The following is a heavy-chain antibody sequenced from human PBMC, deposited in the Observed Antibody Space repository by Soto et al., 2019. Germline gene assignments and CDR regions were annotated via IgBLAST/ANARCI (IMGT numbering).Heavy chain of an antibody. CDR2: TYYRSKWYN. J-gene: IGHJ4*02. V-gene: IGHV6-1*01. CDR3: ARGYSSGWYDWGYFDY. Sequence: PSQTLSLTCAISGDSVSSNSAAWNWIRQSPSRGLEWLGRTYYRSKWYNDYAVSVKSRITINPDTSKNQFSLQLNSVTPEDTAVYYCARGYSSGWYDWGYFDYWGQGTLVTVSS. D-gene: IGHD6-19*01. CDR1: GDSVSSNSAA.